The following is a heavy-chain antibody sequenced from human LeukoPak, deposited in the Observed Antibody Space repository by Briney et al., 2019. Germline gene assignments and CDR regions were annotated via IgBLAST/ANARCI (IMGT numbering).Heavy chain of an antibody. D-gene: IGHD1-26*01. CDR3: AREEWELLRYYYYYMDV. Sequence: GGSLRLSCAASGFTFSSYEMNWVRQAPGKGLEWDSYISSSGSTIYYADSVKGRFTISRDNAKNSLYLQMNSLRAEDTAVYYCAREEWELLRYYYYYMDVWGKGTTVTVSS. CDR2: ISSSGSTI. J-gene: IGHJ6*03. CDR1: GFTFSSYE. V-gene: IGHV3-48*03.